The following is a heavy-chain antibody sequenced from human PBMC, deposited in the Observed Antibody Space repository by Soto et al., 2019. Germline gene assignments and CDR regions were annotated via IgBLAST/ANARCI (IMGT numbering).Heavy chain of an antibody. D-gene: IGHD1-7*01. CDR3: ARLPIAGTENYYYGMDV. CDR2: IDPSDSYT. J-gene: IGHJ6*02. CDR1: GYSFTSYW. Sequence: GESLKISCKGSGYSFTSYWISWVRQMPGKGLEWMGRIDPSDSYTNYSPSFQGHVTISADKSISTAYLQWSSLKASDTAMYYCARLPIAGTENYYYGMDVWGQGTTVTVSS. V-gene: IGHV5-10-1*01.